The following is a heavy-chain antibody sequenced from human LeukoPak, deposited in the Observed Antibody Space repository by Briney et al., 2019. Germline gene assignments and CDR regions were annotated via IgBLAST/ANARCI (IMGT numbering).Heavy chain of an antibody. Sequence: GESLKISCKGSGYSFTSYWIGWVRQMPGKGLEWMGIIYPGDSDTRYSPSFQGQVTISADKSISTAYLQWSSLKASDTAMYYCARRSRRDGYNLYYFDYWGQGTLVTVSS. CDR2: IYPGDSDT. D-gene: IGHD5-24*01. J-gene: IGHJ4*02. CDR1: GYSFTSYW. CDR3: ARRSRRDGYNLYYFDY. V-gene: IGHV5-51*01.